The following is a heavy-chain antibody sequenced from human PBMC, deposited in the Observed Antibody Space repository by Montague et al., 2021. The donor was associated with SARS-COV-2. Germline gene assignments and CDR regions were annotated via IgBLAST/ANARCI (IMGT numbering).Heavy chain of an antibody. CDR1: GFTFSTYA. CDR3: AKDPLLYGDFWCGYYFDF. D-gene: IGHD3-3*01. CDR2: ITSSGGKT. J-gene: IGHJ4*02. V-gene: IGHV3-23*01. Sequence: SLRLSCAASGFTFSTYAMTWVRQAPGKGLERVSSITSSGGKTYYADSVKGRFTISRDNSKDTLYLQMNSLRVDDTAVYYCAKDPLLYGDFWCGYYFDFWGQGTLVTVSS.